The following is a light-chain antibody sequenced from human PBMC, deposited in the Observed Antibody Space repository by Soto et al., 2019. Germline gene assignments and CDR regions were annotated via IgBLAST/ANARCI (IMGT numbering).Light chain of an antibody. CDR1: QSVSGY. CDR3: QQHRGRHT. Sequence: IVWPQSPVTLSLYPGERATLSCRASQSVSGYLVWYQQKPGQAPRLLIYDASTRAAGIPARFIGSGSGTDFTLTISSLEPEDSAVYYCQQHRGRHTFGQGTKVDIK. J-gene: IGKJ1*01. CDR2: DAS. V-gene: IGKV3-11*01.